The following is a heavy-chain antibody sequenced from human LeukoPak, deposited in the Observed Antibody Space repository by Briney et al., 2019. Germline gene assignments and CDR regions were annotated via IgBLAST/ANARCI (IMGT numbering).Heavy chain of an antibody. Sequence: PGGSLRLSCAASGFTVSSNYMSWVRQAPGKGLEWVSVIYGGGSTYYADSVKGRFTISRDNSKNTLYLQMNSLRAEDTAVYYCARLMTSSWYDMGDYWGQGTLVTVSS. CDR1: GFTVSSNY. J-gene: IGHJ4*02. CDR2: IYGGGST. D-gene: IGHD6-13*01. V-gene: IGHV3-53*01. CDR3: ARLMTSSWYDMGDY.